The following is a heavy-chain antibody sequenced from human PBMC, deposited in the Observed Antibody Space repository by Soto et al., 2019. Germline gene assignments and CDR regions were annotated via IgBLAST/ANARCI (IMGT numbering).Heavy chain of an antibody. V-gene: IGHV1-58*01. CDR2: IVVGSGNT. CDR3: AAEATGDYWDS. D-gene: IGHD1-26*01. J-gene: IGHJ4*02. Sequence: QMQLVQSGPEVKKPGTSVKVPCKASGFTFSSSAVQWVRQARGQRLEWIGWIVVGSGNTKYAQKFQERVIITRDMSTSTAYMELSNLRSEDTAVYYCAAEATGDYWDSWGQGTLVTVSS. CDR1: GFTFSSSA.